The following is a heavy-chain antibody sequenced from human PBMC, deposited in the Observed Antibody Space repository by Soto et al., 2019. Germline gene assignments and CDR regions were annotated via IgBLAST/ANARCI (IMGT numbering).Heavy chain of an antibody. Sequence: ASVKVSCKASGYTFTSYGINWVRQAPGRGLEWMGWINPGNGNTKYSQQFQGRVIIDRDTSASTAYMELSRLRSEDKAVYYCARGGYFDSSNYLDYWGMGTLVTVSS. CDR3: ARGGYFDSSNYLDY. D-gene: IGHD3-22*01. CDR1: GYTFTSYG. V-gene: IGHV1-3*03. J-gene: IGHJ4*02. CDR2: INPGNGNT.